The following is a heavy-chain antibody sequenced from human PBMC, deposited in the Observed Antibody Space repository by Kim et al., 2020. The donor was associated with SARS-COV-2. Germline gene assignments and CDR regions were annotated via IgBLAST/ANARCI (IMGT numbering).Heavy chain of an antibody. D-gene: IGHD4-4*01. CDR3: AKPYSNRLYYYYGMDV. CDR2: ISGSGGST. CDR1: GLTFSNYA. J-gene: IGHJ6*02. Sequence: GGSLRLSCAASGLTFSNYAMSWVRQAPGKGLEWVSAISGSGGSTYYADSVKGRFTISRDNSKNTLYLQMNSLRAEDTAVYYCAKPYSNRLYYYYGMDVWGQGTTVTVSS. V-gene: IGHV3-23*01.